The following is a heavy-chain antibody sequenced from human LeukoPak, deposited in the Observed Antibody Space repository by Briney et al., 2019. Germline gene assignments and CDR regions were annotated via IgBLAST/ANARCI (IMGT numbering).Heavy chain of an antibody. CDR3: AGGLLWFGEFHYFDY. CDR1: GGSISSSSYY. D-gene: IGHD3-10*01. CDR2: IYYSGST. Sequence: PSETLSLTCTVSGGSISSSSYYWGWIRQPPGKGLEWIGSIYYSGSTYYNPSLKSRVTISVDTSKNQFSLKLSSVTAADTAVYYCAGGLLWFGEFHYFDYWGQGTLVTVSS. V-gene: IGHV4-39*07. J-gene: IGHJ4*02.